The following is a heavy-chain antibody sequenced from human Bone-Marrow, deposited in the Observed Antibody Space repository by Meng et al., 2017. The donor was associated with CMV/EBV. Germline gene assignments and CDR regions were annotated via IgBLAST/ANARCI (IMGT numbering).Heavy chain of an antibody. CDR3: ARGGILGYSSSSGRNYGMDV. CDR2: IYYSGIT. J-gene: IGHJ6*02. CDR1: GGSISSSSYY. D-gene: IGHD6-6*01. Sequence: SETLSLTCIVSGGSISSSSYYWGWIRKPPGKGLEWIASIYYSGITYYNPSLKSRVTISVDTSKNQFSLKLSSVTAADTSVYSCARGGILGYSSSSGRNYGMDVWGQGTMVTVSS. V-gene: IGHV4-39*07.